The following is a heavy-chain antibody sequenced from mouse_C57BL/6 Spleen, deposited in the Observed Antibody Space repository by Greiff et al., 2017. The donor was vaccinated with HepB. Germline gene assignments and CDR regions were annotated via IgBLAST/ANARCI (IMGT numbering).Heavy chain of an antibody. CDR3: ARPYYSNYGAYYFDY. CDR1: GFTFSSYT. CDR2: ISGGGGNT. D-gene: IGHD2-5*01. J-gene: IGHJ2*01. Sequence: EVQLVESGGGLVKPGGSLKLSCAASGFTFSSYTMSWVRQTPEKRLEWVATISGGGGNTYYPDSVKGRFTISRDNAKNTLYLQMSSLRSEDTALYYCARPYYSNYGAYYFDYWGQGTTLTVSS. V-gene: IGHV5-9*01.